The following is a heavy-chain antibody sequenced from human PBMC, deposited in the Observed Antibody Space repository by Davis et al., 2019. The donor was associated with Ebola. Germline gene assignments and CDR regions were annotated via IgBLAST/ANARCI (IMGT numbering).Heavy chain of an antibody. CDR1: GFSFSNYA. CDR2: IGTSVYTT. V-gene: IGHV3-23*01. D-gene: IGHD2-8*02. CDR3: AKSFLITGSHMSEFRGVDY. Sequence: GESLKISCAASGFSFSNYAMSWVRQAPGKGLEWVAAIGTSVYTTFYADSVKGRFTISRDNSENTLFLQMHSLRADDTAVYYCAKSFLITGSHMSEFRGVDYWGQGTVVTVSS. J-gene: IGHJ4*02.